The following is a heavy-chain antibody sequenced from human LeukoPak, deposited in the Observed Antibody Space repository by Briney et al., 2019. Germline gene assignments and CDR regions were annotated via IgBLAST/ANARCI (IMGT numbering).Heavy chain of an antibody. CDR1: GGTFSSYA. Sequence: ASVKVSCKASGGTFSSYAISWVRQAPGQGLEWMGWISAYNGNTNYAQKLQGRVTITTDESTSTAYMELSSLRSEDTAVYYCASGGSTSCYGGCWFDPWGQGTLVTVSS. J-gene: IGHJ5*02. CDR3: ASGGSTSCYGGCWFDP. V-gene: IGHV1-18*01. CDR2: ISAYNGNT. D-gene: IGHD2-2*01.